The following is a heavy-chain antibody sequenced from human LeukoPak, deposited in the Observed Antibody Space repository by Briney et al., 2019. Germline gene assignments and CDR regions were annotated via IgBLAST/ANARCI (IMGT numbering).Heavy chain of an antibody. CDR1: GYTFTGYY. Sequence: ASVTVSCKASGYTFTGYYMQWGRQAPGQGLEGMGWINPNSGGTNYAQKFQGRVTMTRDTSISTAYMELSRLRSDDTAMYYCARGGSGWYFNTDYWGQGTLVTVSS. CDR2: INPNSGGT. CDR3: ARGGSGWYFNTDY. J-gene: IGHJ4*02. V-gene: IGHV1-2*02. D-gene: IGHD6-19*01.